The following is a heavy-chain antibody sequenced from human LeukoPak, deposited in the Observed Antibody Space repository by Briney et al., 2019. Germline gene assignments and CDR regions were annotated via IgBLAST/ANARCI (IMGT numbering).Heavy chain of an antibody. CDR3: ARDGPGVAVAGNYYFDY. CDR1: GYTFTSYG. Sequence: ASVKVSCKASGYTFTSYGISWLRQAPGQGLEWMGWISAYNGNTNYAQKLQGRVTMTTDTSTSTAYMELRSLRSDDTAVYYCARDGPGVAVAGNYYFDYWGEGTPVTVSS. CDR2: ISAYNGNT. J-gene: IGHJ4*02. V-gene: IGHV1-18*01. D-gene: IGHD6-19*01.